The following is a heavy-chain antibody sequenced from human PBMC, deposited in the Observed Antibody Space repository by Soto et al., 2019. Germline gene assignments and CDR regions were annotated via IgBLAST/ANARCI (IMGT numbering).Heavy chain of an antibody. CDR1: GFSISSYY. Sequence: SETLSLPCIVSGFSISSYYWSWIRQPPGKGLEWIGYIYNSENTNYNPSLKSRVSMSVDTSKNQFSLKVSSVTAADTAVYYCARGRGDYYFDYWGQGTLVTVSS. D-gene: IGHD7-27*01. CDR3: ARGRGDYYFDY. V-gene: IGHV4-59*01. J-gene: IGHJ4*02. CDR2: IYNSENT.